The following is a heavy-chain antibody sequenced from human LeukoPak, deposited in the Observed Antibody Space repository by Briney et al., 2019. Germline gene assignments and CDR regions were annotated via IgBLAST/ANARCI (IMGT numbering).Heavy chain of an antibody. CDR1: SDSISSSSYY. J-gene: IGHJ6*03. D-gene: IGHD6-6*01. CDR2: IYYSGST. CDR3: ARDWGVSARPGYMDV. V-gene: IGHV4-39*07. Sequence: PSETLSLTCTVSSDSISSSSYYWGWIRQPPGKGLEWIGTIYYSGSTYYNPSLKSRVTISVDTSKNQFSLKLSSVTAADTAVYYCARDWGVSARPGYMDVWGKGTTVTVSS.